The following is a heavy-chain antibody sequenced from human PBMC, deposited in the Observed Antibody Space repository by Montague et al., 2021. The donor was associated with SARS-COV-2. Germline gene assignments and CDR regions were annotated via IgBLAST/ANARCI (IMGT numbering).Heavy chain of an antibody. CDR2: IYYSGTT. Sequence: SETRSLTCTVSGGSISSNNNYWGWIRQSAGKGLEWIGSIYYSGTTYYNPSLKSRVTISVDTSKNQFSLRLSSVTATDTSVYYCARSTATFGESHNWFAPWGQGTLVIVSS. D-gene: IGHD3-10*01. V-gene: IGHV4-39*01. CDR3: ARSTATFGESHNWFAP. CDR1: GGSISSNNNY. J-gene: IGHJ5*02.